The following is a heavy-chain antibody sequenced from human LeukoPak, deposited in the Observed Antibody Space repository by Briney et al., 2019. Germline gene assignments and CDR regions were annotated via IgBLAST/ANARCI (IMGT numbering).Heavy chain of an antibody. CDR1: GFTFSDYY. D-gene: IGHD3-22*01. CDR2: ISSSGSTI. CDR3: ANAALYYYDSSGYFEDAFDI. V-gene: IGHV3-11*01. Sequence: GGSLRLSCAASGFTFSDYYMSWIRQAPGKGLEWVSYISSSGSTIYYADSVKGRFTISRDNSKNTLYLQMNSLRAEDTAVYYCANAALYYYDSSGYFEDAFDIWGQGTMVTVSS. J-gene: IGHJ3*02.